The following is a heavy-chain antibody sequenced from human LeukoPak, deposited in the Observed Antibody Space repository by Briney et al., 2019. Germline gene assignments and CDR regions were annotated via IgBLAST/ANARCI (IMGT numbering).Heavy chain of an antibody. CDR1: GDSVSRNTAG. Sequence: PSQTLSLTCAISGDSVSRNTAGWNWFRQSPSRGLEWLGRTYYRAKWYNDYGVSVKSRIIINPDTSKNQFSLQLNSVTPEDTAVYFCARGQWNPVYYFDDWGRGTLVTVSS. D-gene: IGHD6-19*01. CDR3: ARGQWNPVYYFDD. V-gene: IGHV6-1*01. CDR2: TYYRAKWYN. J-gene: IGHJ4*02.